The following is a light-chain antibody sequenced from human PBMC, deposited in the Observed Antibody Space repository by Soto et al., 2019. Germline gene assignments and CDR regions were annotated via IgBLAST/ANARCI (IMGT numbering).Light chain of an antibody. V-gene: IGKV3D-20*02. Sequence: EIGLTQSPGTLSLSQGERATLSCRASQSVSNNYLAWYQQKPGQAPRLLIYGASNRATGIPDRFSGSGSGTDFTLTISSLEPEDFAVYYCQQRSSWPITFGQGTRLEIK. CDR1: QSVSNNY. J-gene: IGKJ5*01. CDR3: QQRSSWPIT. CDR2: GAS.